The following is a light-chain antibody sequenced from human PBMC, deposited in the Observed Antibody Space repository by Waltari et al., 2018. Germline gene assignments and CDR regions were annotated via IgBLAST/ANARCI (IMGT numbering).Light chain of an antibody. Sequence: DIQMTQSPSSLSASVGDRVTITCRPSQTINKYLNWYQQKPGKDPKLLIAAVSSLQSGVPSRFSGSRSGTDCTLTISSLQPEDFATYYCQQSESLPLTFGGGTKVEIK. V-gene: IGKV1-39*01. J-gene: IGKJ4*01. CDR2: AVS. CDR3: QQSESLPLT. CDR1: QTINKY.